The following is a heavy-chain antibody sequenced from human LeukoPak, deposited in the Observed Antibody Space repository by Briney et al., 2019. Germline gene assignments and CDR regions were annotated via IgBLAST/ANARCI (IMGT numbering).Heavy chain of an antibody. D-gene: IGHD3-3*01. V-gene: IGHV3-23*01. CDR3: ATRLYDFWSGYYIEYYYGMDV. CDR2: ISGSGGST. Sequence: PGGSLRLSCAASGFTFSSYAMSWVRQAPGKGLVWVSAISGSGGSTYYADSVKGRFTISRDNSKNTLYLQMNSLRAEDTAVYYCATRLYDFWSGYYIEYYYGMDVWGQGTTVTVSS. J-gene: IGHJ6*02. CDR1: GFTFSSYA.